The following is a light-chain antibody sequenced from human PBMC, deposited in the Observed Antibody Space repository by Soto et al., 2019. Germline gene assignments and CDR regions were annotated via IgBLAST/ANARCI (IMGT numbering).Light chain of an antibody. V-gene: IGKV3-11*01. CDR3: QHRSNWPAT. J-gene: IGKJ2*01. CDR2: EGS. CDR1: QSVNSY. Sequence: EIVLTQSPATLSLSPGERATLSCRASQSVNSYLAWYQQKPGQAPRLLIYEGSKRATGIPARFSGSGSGTDFTLTISSLEPEDFAVYYCQHRSNWPATFGQETKVEI.